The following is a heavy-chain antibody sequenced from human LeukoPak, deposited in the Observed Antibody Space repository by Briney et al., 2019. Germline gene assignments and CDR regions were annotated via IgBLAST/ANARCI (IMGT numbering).Heavy chain of an antibody. J-gene: IGHJ4*02. CDR2: ISYDGSNK. Sequence: GGSLRLSCAASGFTFSSYGMHWVRQAPGKGLEWVAVISYDGSNKYYADSVKGRFTISRDNSKNTLYLQMNSLRVEDTAVYYCATRAVAAPYWGQGTLVTVSS. D-gene: IGHD6-19*01. V-gene: IGHV3-30*03. CDR1: GFTFSSYG. CDR3: ATRAVAAPY.